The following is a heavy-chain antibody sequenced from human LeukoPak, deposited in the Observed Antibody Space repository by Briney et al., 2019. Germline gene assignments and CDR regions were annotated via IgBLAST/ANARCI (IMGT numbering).Heavy chain of an antibody. Sequence: GASVKLSCKAAGYTFPRFMISWVRQAPGLGLEWIGWISVYNANTNYAHKLQDRVTMTTDTSTSTAFMELRSMRSDDTAVYYCQYGSSKDFDYWGQGTLVTVSS. CDR2: ISVYNANT. D-gene: IGHD6-6*01. V-gene: IGHV1-18*01. CDR3: QYGSSKDFDY. J-gene: IGHJ4*02. CDR1: GYTFPRFM.